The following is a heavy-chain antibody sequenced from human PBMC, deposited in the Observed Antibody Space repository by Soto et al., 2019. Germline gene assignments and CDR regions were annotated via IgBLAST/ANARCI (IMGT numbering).Heavy chain of an antibody. CDR2: IYYSGST. V-gene: IGHV4-39*01. CDR3: ASLTGPVDYGDYTDY. CDR1: GGSISSSSYY. J-gene: IGHJ4*02. Sequence: QLQLQESGPGLVKPSETLSLTCTVSGGSISSSSYYWGWIRQPPGKGLEWIGSIYYSGSTYYNPSLKSRVTISVDTSKNQFSLKLSSVTAADTAVYYCASLTGPVDYGDYTDYWGQGTLVTVSS. D-gene: IGHD4-17*01.